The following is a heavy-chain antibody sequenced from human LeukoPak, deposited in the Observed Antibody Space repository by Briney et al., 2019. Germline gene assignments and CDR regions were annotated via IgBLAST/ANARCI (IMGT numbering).Heavy chain of an antibody. J-gene: IGHJ5*02. CDR3: ARDLGGYLRT. D-gene: IGHD2-15*01. CDR2: INPNSGGT. CDR1: GGTFRSYA. Sequence: GSSVKVSCKASGGTFRSYAISWVRQAPGQGLEWMGWINPNSGGTNYAQKFQGRVTMTRDTSISTAYMELSRLRSDDTAVYYCARDLGGYLRTWGQGTLVTVSS. V-gene: IGHV1-2*02.